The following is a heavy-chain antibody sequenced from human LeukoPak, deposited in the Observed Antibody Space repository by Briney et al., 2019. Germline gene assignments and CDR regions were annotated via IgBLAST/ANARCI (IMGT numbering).Heavy chain of an antibody. CDR2: IDSDGSST. D-gene: IGHD6-13*01. CDR3: AREIAAGTLAFDY. J-gene: IGHJ4*02. CDR1: GFTFSSYW. Sequence: GGSLRLSCAASGFTFSSYWMHWVRQAPGKGLVWVSRIDSDGSSTSYADSVKGRFTISRDNAKNSLYLQMNSLRAEDTAVYYCAREIAAGTLAFDYWGQGTLVTVSS. V-gene: IGHV3-74*01.